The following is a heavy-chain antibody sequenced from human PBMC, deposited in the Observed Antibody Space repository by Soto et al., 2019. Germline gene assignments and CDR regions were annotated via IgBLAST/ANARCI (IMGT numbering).Heavy chain of an antibody. CDR3: ARDGGYSGYDYGY. V-gene: IGHV1-69*13. CDR1: GGTFSSYA. Sequence: GASVKVSCKASGGTFSSYAISWVRQAPGQGLEWMGGIIPIFGTANYAQKFQGRVTITADESTSTAYMELSSLRSEDTAVYYCARDGGYSGYDYGYWGQGTLVTVSS. J-gene: IGHJ4*02. D-gene: IGHD5-12*01. CDR2: IIPIFGTA.